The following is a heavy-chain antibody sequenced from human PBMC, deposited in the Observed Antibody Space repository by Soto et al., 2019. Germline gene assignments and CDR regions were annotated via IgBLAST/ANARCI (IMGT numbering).Heavy chain of an antibody. CDR1: GGTFSSYT. V-gene: IGHV1-69*02. CDR3: ARAYAAAGRGNFDY. J-gene: IGHJ4*02. CDR2: IIPILGIA. Sequence: QVQLVQSGAEVKKPGSSVKVSCKASGGTFSSYTISWVRQAPGQGLEWMGRIIPILGIANYAQKFQGRVTITADKSTSTAYMGLSSLRSEDTAVYYCARAYAAAGRGNFDYWGQGTLVTVSS. D-gene: IGHD6-13*01.